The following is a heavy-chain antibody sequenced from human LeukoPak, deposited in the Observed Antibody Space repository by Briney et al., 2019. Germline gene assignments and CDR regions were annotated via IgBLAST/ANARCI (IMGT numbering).Heavy chain of an antibody. CDR2: INHSGST. CDR1: GGSFSGYY. D-gene: IGHD6-19*01. V-gene: IGHV4-34*01. J-gene: IGHJ4*02. Sequence: PSETLSLTCAVYGGSFSGYYWSWIRQPPGRGLEWIGEINHSGSTNYNPSLKSRVTISVDTSKNQFSLKLSSVTAADTAVYYCARVLGYSSVWGQGTLVTVSS. CDR3: ARVLGYSSV.